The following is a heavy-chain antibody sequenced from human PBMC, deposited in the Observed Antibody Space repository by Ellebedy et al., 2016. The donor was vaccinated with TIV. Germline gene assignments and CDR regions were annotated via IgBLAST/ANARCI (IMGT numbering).Heavy chain of an antibody. D-gene: IGHD6-13*01. CDR3: ARHVRYSSSWYLDY. J-gene: IGHJ4*02. CDR2: IYYSGST. V-gene: IGHV4-59*08. CDR1: GGSISPYY. Sequence: MPSETLSLTCTVSGGSISPYYWSWIRQPPGKGLEWIGYIYYSGSTNYNPSLKSRVTISVDTSKNQFSLKLSSVTAADTAVYYCARHVRYSSSWYLDYWGQGTLVTVSS.